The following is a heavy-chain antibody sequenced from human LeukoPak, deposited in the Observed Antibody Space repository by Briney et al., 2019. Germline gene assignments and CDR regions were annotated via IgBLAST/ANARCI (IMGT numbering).Heavy chain of an antibody. CDR3: AKVGFSEMEWLLYSDH. V-gene: IGHV3-64D*09. J-gene: IGHJ4*02. D-gene: IGHD3-3*01. Sequence: GGSLRLSCSASGFSFSHFALHWVRQAPGKGLEYVSSISSNGGNTYHADSVKGRFTISRDNSKNTLYLQMSSLRAEDTAVYYCAKVGFSEMEWLLYSDHWGQGTLVTVSS. CDR1: GFSFSHFA. CDR2: ISSNGGNT.